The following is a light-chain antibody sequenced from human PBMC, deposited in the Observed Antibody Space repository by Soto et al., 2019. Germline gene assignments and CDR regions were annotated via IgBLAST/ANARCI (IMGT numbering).Light chain of an antibody. J-gene: IGLJ1*01. V-gene: IGLV2-14*01. CDR3: SSYTSSSTLLYV. CDR1: SSDVGGYNY. CDR2: EVS. Sequence: QSVLTQPASVSGSPGQSITISCTGTSSDVGGYNYVSWYQQHQGKAPKLMIYEVSNRPSGVSNRFSGSKSGNTASLTISGLQAEDEADYYCSSYTSSSTLLYVFGTGTKVTVL.